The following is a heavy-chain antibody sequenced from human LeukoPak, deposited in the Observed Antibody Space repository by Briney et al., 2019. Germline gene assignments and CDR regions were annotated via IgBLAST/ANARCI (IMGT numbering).Heavy chain of an antibody. CDR1: GGSINSHY. CDR2: IYYTGKN. D-gene: IGHD5-12*01. V-gene: IGHV4-59*08. Sequence: SETLSLTCAVSGGSINSHYWGWIRQPPGKGLQWIGDIYYTGKNNYNPSLKSRVTISLDTSKDHLSLNLTSVLAADTAIYYCVRRDSGWNYFDYWGQGIPFTVSS. J-gene: IGHJ4*02. CDR3: VRRDSGWNYFDY.